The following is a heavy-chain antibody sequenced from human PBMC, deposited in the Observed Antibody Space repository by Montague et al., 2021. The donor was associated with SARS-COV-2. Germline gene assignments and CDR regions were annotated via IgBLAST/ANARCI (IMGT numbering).Heavy chain of an antibody. J-gene: IGHJ3*02. CDR1: GFRISSYG. CDR3: VGELYDAFDI. Sequence: SLRLSCAASGFRISSYGMHWVRQAPGKGLEWVAVISYDGSNKYYADSVKGRFTISRDNSKNTLYLQMNSLRAEDTAVYYGVGELYDAFDIWGQGTMVTVSS. CDR2: ISYDGSNK. V-gene: IGHV3-30*19. D-gene: IGHD3-10*01.